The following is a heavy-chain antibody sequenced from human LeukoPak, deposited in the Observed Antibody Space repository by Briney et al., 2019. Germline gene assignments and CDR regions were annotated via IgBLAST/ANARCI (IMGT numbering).Heavy chain of an antibody. CDR3: ARRAGAYSHPYDY. CDR2: TSSSDSGK. J-gene: IGHJ4*02. Sequence: SGGSLRLSCVVSGFTLSSYAMSWVRQAPGKGLEWVAATSSSDSGKYHADSVRGRFTISRDNSKNTLYLQMNSLRAEDTAVYYCARRAGAYSHPYDYWGQGTLVTVSS. V-gene: IGHV3-23*01. D-gene: IGHD4/OR15-4a*01. CDR1: GFTLSSYA.